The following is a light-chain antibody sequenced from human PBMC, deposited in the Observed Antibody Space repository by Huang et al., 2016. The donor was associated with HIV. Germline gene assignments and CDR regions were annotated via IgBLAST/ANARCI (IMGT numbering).Light chain of an antibody. CDR3: QQYGSSPPFT. Sequence: EIVLTQSPGTLSLSPGERATLSCRASQSVSSSYLAWYQQKPGQAPRLLIYGASSRATGSPDRFRGSGSGTDFTLTISRLEPEDFAVYYCQQYGSSPPFTFGPGTKVDIK. J-gene: IGKJ3*01. CDR1: QSVSSSY. V-gene: IGKV3-20*01. CDR2: GAS.